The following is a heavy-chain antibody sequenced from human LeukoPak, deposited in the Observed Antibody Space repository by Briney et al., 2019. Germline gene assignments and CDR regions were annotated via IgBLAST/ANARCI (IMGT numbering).Heavy chain of an antibody. J-gene: IGHJ4*02. CDR1: GFTFSNAW. CDR3: ARDEGFGELFLSY. D-gene: IGHD3-10*01. Sequence: GGSLRLSCAASGFTFSNAWMSWVRQAPGKGLEWVSVIYSGGSAFNADSVKGRFTISRDNSKNTLYLQMNSLRAEDTAVYYCARDEGFGELFLSYWGQGTLVTVSS. V-gene: IGHV3-66*01. CDR2: IYSGGSA.